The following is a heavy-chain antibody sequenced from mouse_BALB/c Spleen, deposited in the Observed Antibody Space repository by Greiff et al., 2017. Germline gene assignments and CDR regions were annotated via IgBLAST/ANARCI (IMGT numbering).Heavy chain of an antibody. J-gene: IGHJ3*01. CDR1: GYSITSDYA. CDR3: ARSHGNYEAWFAD. CDR2: ISYSGST. V-gene: IGHV3-2*02. Sequence: EVQLQESGPGLVKPSQSLSLTCTVTGYSITSDYAWNWIRQFPGNKLEWMGYISYSGSTSYNPSLKSRISITRDTSKNQFFLQLNSVTTEDTATYYCARSHGNYEAWFADWGQGTLVTVSA. D-gene: IGHD2-1*01.